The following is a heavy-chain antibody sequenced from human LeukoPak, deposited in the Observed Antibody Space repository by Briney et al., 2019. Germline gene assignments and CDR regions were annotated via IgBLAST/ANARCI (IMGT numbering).Heavy chain of an antibody. CDR1: GFTFSSYG. V-gene: IGHV3-30*18. Sequence: PGGSLRLSCAASGFTFSSYGMHWVRQAPGKGLEWVAVISYDGSNKYYADSVKGRFTISRDNSKNTLYLQMNSLRAEDTAVYYCAKDSGEVGATTWGAGAYWGQGTLVTVSS. CDR2: ISYDGSNK. D-gene: IGHD1-26*01. CDR3: AKDSGEVGATTWGAGAY. J-gene: IGHJ4*02.